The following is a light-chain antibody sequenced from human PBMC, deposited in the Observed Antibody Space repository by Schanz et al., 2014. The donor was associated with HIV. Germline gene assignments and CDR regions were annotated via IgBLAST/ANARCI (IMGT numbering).Light chain of an antibody. Sequence: DIVMTQSADSLAVSLGERATIDCKSSQSVLSSSNNKNYLAWYQQKPGQPPKLLIHWASTRESGVPDRFSGSGSGTDFTLTISSLQAEDVAVYYCQQYYTSPVAFGQGTKVQIK. J-gene: IGKJ1*01. CDR3: QQYYTSPVA. CDR2: WAS. CDR1: QSVLSSSNNKNY. V-gene: IGKV4-1*01.